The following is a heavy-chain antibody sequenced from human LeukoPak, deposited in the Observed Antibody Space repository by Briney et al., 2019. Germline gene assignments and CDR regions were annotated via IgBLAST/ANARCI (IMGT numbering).Heavy chain of an antibody. CDR3: ARDPRPDYYDSSGYLDFDY. D-gene: IGHD3-22*01. V-gene: IGHV3-33*01. CDR2: IWYDGSSK. J-gene: IGHJ4*02. Sequence: GGSLRLSCAASGFTFSSYGMHWVRQAPGKGLEWVAVIWYDGSSKYYADSVKGRFTISRDNSKNTLYLQMNSLRAEDTAVYYCARDPRPDYYDSSGYLDFDYWGQGTLVTVSS. CDR1: GFTFSSYG.